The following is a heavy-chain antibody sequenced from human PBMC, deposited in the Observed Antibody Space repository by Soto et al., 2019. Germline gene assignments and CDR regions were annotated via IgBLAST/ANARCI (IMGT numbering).Heavy chain of an antibody. CDR3: ARGGLAAAATSRDEYFDY. CDR1: GGSFSVYY. D-gene: IGHD6-13*01. CDR2: INHSGST. Sequence: PSETLCITCAFYGGSFSVYYWSWIRQPPGKGLEWIGEINHSGSTNYNPSLKSRVTISVDTSKNQFSLKLSSVTAADTAVYYCARGGLAAAATSRDEYFDYWGQGTLVTVSS. V-gene: IGHV4-34*01. J-gene: IGHJ4*02.